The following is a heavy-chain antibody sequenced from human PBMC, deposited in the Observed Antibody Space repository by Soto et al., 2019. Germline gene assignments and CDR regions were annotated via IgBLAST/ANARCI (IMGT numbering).Heavy chain of an antibody. CDR2: ISSNGVGT. D-gene: IGHD6-6*01. CDR3: ARRARPDFYYMDV. V-gene: IGHV3-64*01. Sequence: TGGSLRLSCAASGFTLCGYSMDWVRQAPGKGLEYVSGISSNGVGTYYANSVQGRFTISRHNSKNTVYLQMGSLRPEDTAVYYCARRARPDFYYMDVWGKGTTVTVSS. CDR1: GFTLCGYS. J-gene: IGHJ6*03.